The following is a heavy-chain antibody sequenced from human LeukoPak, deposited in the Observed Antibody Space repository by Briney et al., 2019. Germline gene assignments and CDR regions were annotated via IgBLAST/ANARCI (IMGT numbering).Heavy chain of an antibody. CDR1: GGSFSGFY. CDR2: LNHSGST. J-gene: IGHJ6*02. CDR3: ARINPTQRWPRGYYYYGMDV. Sequence: KSSETLSLTCAVYGGSFSGFYWSWIRQPPGKGLEWIGELNHSGSTNYNPSLKSRVTISVDTSKNQFSLKLSSVTAADTAVYYCARINPTQRWPRGYYYYGMDVWGQGTTVTVSS. D-gene: IGHD1-14*01. V-gene: IGHV4-34*01.